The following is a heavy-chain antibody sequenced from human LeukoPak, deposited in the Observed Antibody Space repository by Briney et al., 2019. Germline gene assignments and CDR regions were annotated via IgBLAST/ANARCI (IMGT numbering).Heavy chain of an antibody. D-gene: IGHD6-13*01. V-gene: IGHV4-59*08. CDR1: GGSISSYY. Sequence: PSETLSLTCTVPGGSISSYYWSWIRQPPGKGLEWIGYIYYSGSTNYNPSLKSRVTISVDTSKNQFALKLSSVTAADTAVYYCARRDSSSWYPYYFDYWGQGTLVTVFS. CDR3: ARRDSSSWYPYYFDY. CDR2: IYYSGST. J-gene: IGHJ4*02.